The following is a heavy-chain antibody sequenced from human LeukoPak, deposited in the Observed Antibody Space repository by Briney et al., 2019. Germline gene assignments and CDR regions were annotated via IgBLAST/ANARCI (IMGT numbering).Heavy chain of an antibody. Sequence: GGSLRLSCAASGFTLSSYAMHWVRQAPGKGLEWVAVISYDGSNKYYADSVKGRFTISRDNSKNTLYLQMNSLRAEDAAVYYCAREFCYDSSGTFDYWGQGTLVTVSS. V-gene: IGHV3-30-3*01. CDR1: GFTLSSYA. D-gene: IGHD3-22*01. CDR2: ISYDGSNK. CDR3: AREFCYDSSGTFDY. J-gene: IGHJ4*02.